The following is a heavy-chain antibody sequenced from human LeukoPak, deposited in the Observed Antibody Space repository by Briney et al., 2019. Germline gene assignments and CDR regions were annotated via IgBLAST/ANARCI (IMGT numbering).Heavy chain of an antibody. CDR3: ARVYYDSSGYYYLLDY. CDR2: IYYSGST. D-gene: IGHD3-22*01. J-gene: IGHJ4*02. V-gene: IGHV4-59*01. Sequence: SETLSLTCTVSGGSISSYYWSWIRQPPGKGLEWIGYIYYSGSTNYNPSLKSRVTISVDTSKNQFSLKLSSVTAADTAVYYCARVYYDSSGYYYLLDYWGQGTLVTVSS. CDR1: GGSISSYY.